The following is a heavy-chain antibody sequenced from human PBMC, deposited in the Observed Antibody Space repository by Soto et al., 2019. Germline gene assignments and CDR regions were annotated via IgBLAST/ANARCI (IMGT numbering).Heavy chain of an antibody. J-gene: IGHJ3*02. CDR3: ARDRCSSTSCRLDI. D-gene: IGHD2-2*01. CDR2: INPNSGGT. CDR1: GYTFTGYY. Sequence: ASVKVSCKASGYTFTGYYMHWVRQAPGQGLEWMGWINPNSGGTNYTQKFQGWVTMTRDTSISTAYMELSRLRSDDTAVYYSARDRCSSTSCRLDIWGQGTMVTVTS. V-gene: IGHV1-2*04.